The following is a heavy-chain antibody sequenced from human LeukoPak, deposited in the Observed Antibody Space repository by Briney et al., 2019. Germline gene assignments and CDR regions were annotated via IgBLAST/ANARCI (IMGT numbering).Heavy chain of an antibody. D-gene: IGHD2-15*01. CDR3: AILRYCSGGSCYPSLDY. J-gene: IGHJ4*02. CDR2: IYPGNSDT. V-gene: IGHV5-51*01. Sequence: GESLKISCKGPGYSFTLYWIGWVRQKPGKGLEWMGIIYPGNSDTKYSPSFQGQVTISADKSITTAYLRWSSLKASDTAMYYCAILRYCSGGSCYPSLDYWGQGTLVTVSS. CDR1: GYSFTLYW.